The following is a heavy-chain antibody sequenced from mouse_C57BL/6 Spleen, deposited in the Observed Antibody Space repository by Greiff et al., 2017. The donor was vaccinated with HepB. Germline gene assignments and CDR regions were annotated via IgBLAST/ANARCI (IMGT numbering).Heavy chain of an antibody. CDR1: GFTFSDYG. D-gene: IGHD3-2*02. J-gene: IGHJ4*01. V-gene: IGHV5-17*01. Sequence: EVKVVESGGGLVKPGGSLKLSCAASGFTFSDYGMHWVRQAPEKGLEWVAYISSGSSTIYYADTVKGRFTISRDNAKNTLFLQMTSLRSEDTAMYYGAGGDSSGYVRAMDYWGQGTSVTVSS. CDR2: ISSGSSTI. CDR3: AGGDSSGYVRAMDY.